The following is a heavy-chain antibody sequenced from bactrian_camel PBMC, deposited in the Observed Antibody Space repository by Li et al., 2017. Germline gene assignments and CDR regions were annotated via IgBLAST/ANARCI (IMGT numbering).Heavy chain of an antibody. Sequence: HVQLVESGGGSVQAGESLRLSCVASGFAGSNFYMAWFRQAPGKEREGVAAIDNAGSATYTYAVQGRFTISKDCAKNTLYLQMNNLKPEDTASYYCAAAKYILGPSMLDQGKYKSWGRGTQVTVS. CDR2: IDNAGSAT. CDR3: AAAKYILGPSMLDQGKYKS. V-gene: IGHV3S6*01. J-gene: IGHJ4*01. CDR1: GFAGSNFY. D-gene: IGHD1*01.